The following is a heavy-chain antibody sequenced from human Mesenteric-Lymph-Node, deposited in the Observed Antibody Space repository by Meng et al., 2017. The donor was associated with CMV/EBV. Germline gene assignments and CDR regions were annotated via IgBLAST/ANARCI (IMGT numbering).Heavy chain of an antibody. V-gene: IGHV3-11*01. J-gene: IGHJ4*02. CDR2: ISSSGSTI. Sequence: GESLKISCAVSGFTFSDYYMSWIRQAPGKGLEWVSYISSSGSTIYYADSVKGRFTISRDNANNSLYLQMNSLRAEDTAVYYCATYCSSSSCYRGGEFDYWGQGTLVIVSS. CDR3: ATYCSSSSCYRGGEFDY. CDR1: GFTFSDYY. D-gene: IGHD2-2*02.